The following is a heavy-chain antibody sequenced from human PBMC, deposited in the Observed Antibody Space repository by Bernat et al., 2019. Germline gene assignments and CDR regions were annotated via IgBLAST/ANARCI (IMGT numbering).Heavy chain of an antibody. CDR1: GVSISSSSYY. V-gene: IGHV4-39*01. J-gene: IGHJ6*02. CDR2: FYYSGST. CDR3: AGHVVRRYDILTGYYGPPSYGMDV. Sequence: QLQLQESGPGLVKPSETLSLTCTVSGVSISSSSYYWGWIRQPPGKGLEWIGSFYYSGSTYYNPSLKSRVTISVDTSKTQFSLKLSCVTAADTAVYYCAGHVVRRYDILTGYYGPPSYGMDVWGQGTTVTVSS. D-gene: IGHD3-9*01.